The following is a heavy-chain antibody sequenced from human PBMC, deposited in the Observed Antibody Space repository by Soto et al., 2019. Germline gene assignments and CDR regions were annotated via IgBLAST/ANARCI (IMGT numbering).Heavy chain of an antibody. V-gene: IGHV1-69*06. J-gene: IGHJ6*02. CDR3: ARDPDEVVGTDYHYYGMDV. CDR1: GDTSSSYG. Sequence: SVKVSCKASGDTSSSYGVSWVRQAPGQGLEWMGGILPVFGTTTYARNFQGRITITADKSTSTVYMELTSLRSDDTATYYCARDPDEVVGTDYHYYGMDVWDQGATVTVSS. D-gene: IGHD1-26*01. CDR2: ILPVFGTT.